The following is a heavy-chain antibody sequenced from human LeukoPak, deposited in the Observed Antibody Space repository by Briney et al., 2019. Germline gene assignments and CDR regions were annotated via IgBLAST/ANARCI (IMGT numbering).Heavy chain of an antibody. J-gene: IGHJ6*03. CDR3: ARAPVRYFDYSNYMDV. V-gene: IGHV4-61*02. Sequence: SETLSLTCTVSGGSISSGSYYWSWIRQPAGKGLEWIGRIYTSGSTNYNPSLKSRVTISVDTSKNQFSLKLSSVTAADTAVYYCARAPVRYFDYSNYMDVWGKGTTVTISS. CDR2: IYTSGST. D-gene: IGHD3-9*01. CDR1: GGSISSGSYY.